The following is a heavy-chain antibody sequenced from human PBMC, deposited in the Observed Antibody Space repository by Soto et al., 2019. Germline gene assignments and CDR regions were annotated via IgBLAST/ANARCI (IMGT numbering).Heavy chain of an antibody. Sequence: TLTRSCASSGFTFSSYGMHWVRQAPGKGLAWVAVISYDGSNKYYADSVKGRFTISRDNSKNTLNLQMHSLRTEDWAVYYCAGNYAYGGYFDYWGQGTLVTVSS. CDR1: GFTFSSYG. D-gene: IGHD3-16*01. V-gene: IGHV3-30*03. CDR2: ISYDGSNK. CDR3: AGNYAYGGYFDY. J-gene: IGHJ4*02.